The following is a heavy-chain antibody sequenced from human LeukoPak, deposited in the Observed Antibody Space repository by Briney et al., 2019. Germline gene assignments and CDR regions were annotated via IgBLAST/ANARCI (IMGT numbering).Heavy chain of an antibody. CDR1: GGSFSGYY. CDR2: INHSGST. V-gene: IGHV4-34*01. J-gene: IGHJ4*02. D-gene: IGHD3-10*01. Sequence: SETLSLTCAVYGGSFSGYYWSWIRQPPGKGLEWIGEINHSGSTNYNPSLKSRVTISVDTSKNQFSLKLSSVTAADTAVYYCARRRITMVRGAKNYFDYWGQGTLVTVSS. CDR3: ARRRITMVRGAKNYFDY.